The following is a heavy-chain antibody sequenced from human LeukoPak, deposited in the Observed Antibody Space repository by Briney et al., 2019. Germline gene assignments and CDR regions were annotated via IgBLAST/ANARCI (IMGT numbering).Heavy chain of an antibody. V-gene: IGHV3-30-3*01. J-gene: IGHJ3*02. CDR3: ARWARYDFWSGHITSAFDI. CDR1: GFTFSSYA. Sequence: GRSLRLSCAASGFTFSSYAMHWVRQAPGKGLEWVAVISYDGSNKYYADSVKGRFTISRDNSKNTLYLQMNSLRAEDTAVYYCARWARYDFWSGHITSAFDIWGQGTMVTVSS. CDR2: ISYDGSNK. D-gene: IGHD3-3*01.